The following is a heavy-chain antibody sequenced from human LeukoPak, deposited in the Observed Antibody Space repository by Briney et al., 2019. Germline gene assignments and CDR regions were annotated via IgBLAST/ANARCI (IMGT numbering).Heavy chain of an antibody. Sequence: PSQTLSLTCTVSSGSITSGGYYWNWIRQHPGRGLEWIGYNYYSGSTFYNPSLKSRVTMSVDTSKNQFSLKLSSVTAADTAVYYCARAPKGMTTVRYYYYYYMDVWGKGTTVTVSS. CDR1: SGSITSGGYY. J-gene: IGHJ6*03. D-gene: IGHD4-11*01. CDR2: NYYSGST. V-gene: IGHV4-31*03. CDR3: ARAPKGMTTVRYYYYYYMDV.